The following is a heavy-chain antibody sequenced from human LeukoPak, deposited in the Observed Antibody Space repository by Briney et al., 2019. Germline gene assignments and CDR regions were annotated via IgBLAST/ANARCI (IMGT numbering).Heavy chain of an antibody. Sequence: SETLSLTCTVSGGSISSSSYYWGWIRQPPGKGLEWIGSIYYSGSTYYNPSLKSRVSVSVDTSKNQFSLKLNSVTAADTAVYFCARDPYTGYDLGAFDIWGQGTMVSVSS. CDR1: GGSISSSSYY. D-gene: IGHD5-12*01. CDR3: ARDPYTGYDLGAFDI. CDR2: IYYSGST. J-gene: IGHJ3*02. V-gene: IGHV4-39*07.